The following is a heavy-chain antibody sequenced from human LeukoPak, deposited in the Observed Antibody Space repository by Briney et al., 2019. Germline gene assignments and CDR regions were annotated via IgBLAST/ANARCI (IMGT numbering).Heavy chain of an antibody. V-gene: IGHV4-34*01. CDR2: INHSGST. D-gene: IGHD2-15*01. CDR1: GGSFSGYY. Sequence: PSETLSLTCAVYGGSFSGYYWSWIRQPPGKGLEWIGEINHSGSTNYNPSLKSRVTISVDTSKNQFSLKLSSVTAADTAVYYSASIVVVVAAYSNWFDPWGQGTLVTVSS. J-gene: IGHJ5*02. CDR3: ASIVVVVAAYSNWFDP.